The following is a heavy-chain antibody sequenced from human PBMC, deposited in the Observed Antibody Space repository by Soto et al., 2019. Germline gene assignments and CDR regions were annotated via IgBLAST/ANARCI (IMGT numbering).Heavy chain of an antibody. CDR2: ISGSGGST. J-gene: IGHJ3*02. D-gene: IGHD6-19*01. CDR3: AKDTDRLFRYSSGWYLKGGAFDI. Sequence: GGSLRLSCAASGFTFSSYAMSWVRQAPGKGLEWVSAISGSGGSTYYADSVKGRFTISRDNSKNTLYLQMNSLRAEDTAVYYYAKDTDRLFRYSSGWYLKGGAFDIWGQGTMVTVSS. V-gene: IGHV3-23*01. CDR1: GFTFSSYA.